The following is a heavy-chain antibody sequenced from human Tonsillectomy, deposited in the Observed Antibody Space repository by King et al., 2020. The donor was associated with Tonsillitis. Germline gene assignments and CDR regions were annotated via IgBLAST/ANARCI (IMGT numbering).Heavy chain of an antibody. CDR1: GFTFSRYT. D-gene: IGHD3-9*01. CDR2: ISSSSGYI. Sequence: VQLVESGGGLVKPGGSLRLSCAASGFTFSRYTMHWVRQAPGKGLEWVSSISSSSGYIHYADSVKGRFTISRDNAKNSLYLQMNSLRAEDTAVYYCSRVTYAILTAYYIDFFDYWGQGTLVTVSS. V-gene: IGHV3-21*01. J-gene: IGHJ4*02. CDR3: SRVTYAILTAYYIDFFDY.